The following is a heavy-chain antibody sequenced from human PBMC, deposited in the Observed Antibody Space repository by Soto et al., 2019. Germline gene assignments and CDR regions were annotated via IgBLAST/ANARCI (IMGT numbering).Heavy chain of an antibody. D-gene: IGHD4-17*01. J-gene: IGHJ4*02. V-gene: IGHV4-4*07. CDR1: GGSISGYY. CDR3: ARHYGDYFDLFDY. Sequence: QVQLQESGPGLVKPSETLSLTCNVSGGSISGYYWSWIRHPAGKGLEWIGRFFIRGATNYNPSLKSRVTMSADASKSYFSLKLSSVTAADTAVYYCARHYGDYFDLFDYWGQGTLVSVSS. CDR2: FFIRGAT.